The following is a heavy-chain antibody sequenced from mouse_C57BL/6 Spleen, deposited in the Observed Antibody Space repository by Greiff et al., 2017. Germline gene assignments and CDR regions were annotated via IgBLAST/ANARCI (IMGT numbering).Heavy chain of an antibody. CDR1: GYTFTEYT. D-gene: IGHD4-1*01. CDR3: ARREAGRAMGLAG. Sequence: QVHVKQSGAELVKPGASVKLSCKASGYTFTEYTIHWVKQRAGQGLEWIGWFYPGSGSIKYNEKFKDKATLTADKSSSTVYMELSRLTSEDTAVYFCARREAGRAMGLAGWGQGTTLTVST. CDR2: FYPGSGSI. J-gene: IGHJ2*01. V-gene: IGHV1-62-2*01.